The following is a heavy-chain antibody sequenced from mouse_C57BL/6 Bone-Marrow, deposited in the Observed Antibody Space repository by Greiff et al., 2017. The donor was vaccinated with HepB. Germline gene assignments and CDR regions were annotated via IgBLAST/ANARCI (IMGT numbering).Heavy chain of an antibody. CDR2: IYPGDGDT. Sequence: QVQLKQSGPELVKPGASVKISCKASGYAFRSSWMNWVKQRPGKGLEWIGRIYPGDGDTNYNGKFKGKATLTADKSSSTAYMQLSSLTSEDSAVYFCGRRDYDYDWYIHVWGTGTPVIVSS. CDR3: GRRDYDYDWYIHV. V-gene: IGHV1-82*01. CDR1: GYAFRSSW. J-gene: IGHJ1*03. D-gene: IGHD2-4*01.